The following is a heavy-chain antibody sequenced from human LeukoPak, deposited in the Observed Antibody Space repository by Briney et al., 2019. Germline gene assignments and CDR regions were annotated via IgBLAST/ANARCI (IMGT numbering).Heavy chain of an antibody. Sequence: GGSLRLSCVASGFPFSSYWMTWVRQAPGKGLEWVANIKQDGSKKSYVDSVKGRFTISRDNAKNSLYLQMNSLRAKDTAIYYCTRVGYIDEGIDYWGQGTLVTVSS. CDR2: IKQDGSKK. CDR3: TRVGYIDEGIDY. V-gene: IGHV3-7*04. J-gene: IGHJ4*02. D-gene: IGHD5-24*01. CDR1: GFPFSSYW.